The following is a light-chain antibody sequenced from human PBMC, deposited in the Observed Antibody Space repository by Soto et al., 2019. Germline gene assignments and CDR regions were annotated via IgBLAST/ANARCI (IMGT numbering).Light chain of an antibody. J-gene: IGKJ3*01. V-gene: IGKV1-39*01. Sequence: DIKVTQSPTSLSASEGDRVTITCRASQNINNYLSWYQHRPGKAPKLLIYAASNLQSGVPSRFSGSGSGTDFTLTISGLQPEDFVTYYCQQTYSTPVFTFGPGTKVDVK. CDR1: QNINNY. CDR2: AAS. CDR3: QQTYSTPVFT.